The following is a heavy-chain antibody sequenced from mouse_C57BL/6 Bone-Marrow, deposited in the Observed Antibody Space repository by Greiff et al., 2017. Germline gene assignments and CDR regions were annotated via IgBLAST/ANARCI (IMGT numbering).Heavy chain of an antibody. CDR2: INPNNGGT. CDR3: ARERRWLLLAWFAY. V-gene: IGHV1-22*01. D-gene: IGHD2-3*01. J-gene: IGHJ3*01. Sequence: VQLQQSGPELVKPGASVKMSCKASGYTFTDYNMHWVKQSHGKSLEWIGYINPNNGGTSYNQKFKGKATLTVNKSSRTAYMELRSLTSEDSAVYYCARERRWLLLAWFAYWGQGTLVTVSA. CDR1: GYTFTDYN.